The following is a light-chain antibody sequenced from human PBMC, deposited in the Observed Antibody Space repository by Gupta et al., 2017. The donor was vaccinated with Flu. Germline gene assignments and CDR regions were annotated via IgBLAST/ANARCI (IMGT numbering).Light chain of an antibody. Sequence: EIVLTQSPATLSLSPGERATLSCRATQSLSNYLAWYQQKPGQAPRLLIYDATNRATSIPARFSGSGSGTDFTLTISSLEPEDFAVYYCQQRTNWPAFGQGTRLEIK. CDR1: QSLSNY. CDR2: DAT. CDR3: QQRTNWPA. J-gene: IGKJ5*01. V-gene: IGKV3-11*01.